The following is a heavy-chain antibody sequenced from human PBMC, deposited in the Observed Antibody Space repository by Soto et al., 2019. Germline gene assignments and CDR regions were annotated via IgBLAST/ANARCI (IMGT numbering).Heavy chain of an antibody. Sequence: QVQLQESGPGLVKPSETLSLTCTVSGGSISSYYWSWIRQPPGKGLEWIGYIYYSGSTNYNPSLKSRVTISVDTSKNQFSLKLSSVTAADTAVYYCARGDPGYSSSWCVAKWGQGTLVTVSS. J-gene: IGHJ4*02. CDR1: GGSISSYY. V-gene: IGHV4-59*01. CDR3: ARGDPGYSSSWCVAK. D-gene: IGHD6-13*01. CDR2: IYYSGST.